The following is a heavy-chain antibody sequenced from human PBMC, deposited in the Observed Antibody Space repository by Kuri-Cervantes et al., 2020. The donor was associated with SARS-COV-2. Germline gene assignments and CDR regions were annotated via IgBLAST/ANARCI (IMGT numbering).Heavy chain of an antibody. CDR3: ARSPPECRATLAFNI. Sequence: GPTLVKPTQTLTLTCTLSGVSVSSHRMRVNWIRQPPGKALEWLARLDWDDNRFYLTSLKTRLPISRDTSKNQVVLTMTNVDPLDTGTYYCARSPPECRATLAFNIWGQGAMVTVSS. D-gene: IGHD1-26*01. CDR1: GVSVSSHRMR. CDR2: LDWDDNR. V-gene: IGHV2-70*04. J-gene: IGHJ3*02.